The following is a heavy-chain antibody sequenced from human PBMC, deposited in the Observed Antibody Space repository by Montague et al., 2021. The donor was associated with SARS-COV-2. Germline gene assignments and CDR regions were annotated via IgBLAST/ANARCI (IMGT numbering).Heavy chain of an antibody. D-gene: IGHD4-17*01. J-gene: IGHJ4*02. CDR3: AHSYGDYLFDY. Sequence: PELVKPTQTLTLTCTFSGFSLSTSGICVSWIRQPPGKALEWLALXDWDDDKFYSTSLKTRLTITKDTSKNQVVLTMTNMDPVDTATYYCAHSYGDYLFDYWGQGTLVTVSS. CDR2: XDWDDDK. CDR1: GFSLSTSGIC. V-gene: IGHV2-70*12.